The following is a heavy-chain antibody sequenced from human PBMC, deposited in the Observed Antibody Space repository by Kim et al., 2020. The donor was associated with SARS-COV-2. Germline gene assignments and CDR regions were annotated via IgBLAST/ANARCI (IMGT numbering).Heavy chain of an antibody. Sequence: SVKVSCKASGGTFSSYAISWVRQAPGQGLEWMGGIIPIFGTANYAQKFQGRVTITADKSTSTAYMELSSLRSEDTAVYYCAREVRGVIIEDIWGQGTMVTVSS. V-gene: IGHV1-69*06. J-gene: IGHJ3*02. CDR2: IIPIFGTA. D-gene: IGHD3-10*01. CDR3: AREVRGVIIEDI. CDR1: GGTFSSYA.